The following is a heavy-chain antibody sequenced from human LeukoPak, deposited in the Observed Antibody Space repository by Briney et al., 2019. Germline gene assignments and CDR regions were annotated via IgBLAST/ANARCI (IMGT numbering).Heavy chain of an antibody. CDR3: ARDGGYTYGYSHFDY. D-gene: IGHD5-18*01. V-gene: IGHV4-61*02. CDR2: IYTSGST. Sequence: PSETLSLTCTVSGGSIGKGSYYWSWIRQPAGKGLEWIGRIYTSGSTNYNPSLKSRVTITVDTSKNQFSLNLSSVTAADTAVYSCARDGGYTYGYSHFDYWGQGTLVTVSS. CDR1: GGSIGKGSYY. J-gene: IGHJ4*02.